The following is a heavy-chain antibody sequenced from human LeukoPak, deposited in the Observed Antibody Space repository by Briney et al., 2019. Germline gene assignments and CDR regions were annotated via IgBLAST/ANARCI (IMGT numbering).Heavy chain of an antibody. CDR1: GGSISSYY. V-gene: IGHV4-59*12. J-gene: IGHJ4*02. Sequence: PSETLSLTCTVSGGSISSYYWSWIRQPPGKGLEWIGYIYYSGSTNYNPSLKSRVTISVDTSKNQFSLKLSSVTAADTAVYYCARRVGRLRYFDWLEYYFDYWGQGTLVTVSS. CDR2: IYYSGST. CDR3: ARRVGRLRYFDWLEYYFDY. D-gene: IGHD3-9*01.